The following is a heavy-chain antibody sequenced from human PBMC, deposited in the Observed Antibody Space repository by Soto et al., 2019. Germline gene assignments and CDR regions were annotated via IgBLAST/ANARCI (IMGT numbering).Heavy chain of an antibody. Sequence: GGSLRLSCAASGFTFSSYWMHWVRQAPGKGLVWVSRINSDGSSTSYADSVKGRFTISRDNAKNTLYLQMNSLRAEDTAVYYCTYCSSTSCPTYWGQGTLVTVSS. D-gene: IGHD2-2*01. J-gene: IGHJ4*02. CDR1: GFTFSSYW. CDR3: TYCSSTSCPTY. CDR2: INSDGSST. V-gene: IGHV3-74*01.